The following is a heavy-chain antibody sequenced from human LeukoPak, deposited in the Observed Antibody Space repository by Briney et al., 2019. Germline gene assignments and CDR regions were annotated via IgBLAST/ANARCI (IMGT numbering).Heavy chain of an antibody. CDR1: GGSISSGSYY. CDR2: IYTSGST. D-gene: IGHD6-19*01. J-gene: IGHJ4*02. V-gene: IGHV4-61*02. Sequence: PSQTLSLTCTVSGGSISSGSYYWSWILQPAGKGLEWIGRIYTSGSTNYNPSLKSRVTISVDTSKNQFSLKLSSVTAADTAVYYCARSSGYSSGWYRVQHDYWGQGTLVTVSS. CDR3: ARSSGYSSGWYRVQHDY.